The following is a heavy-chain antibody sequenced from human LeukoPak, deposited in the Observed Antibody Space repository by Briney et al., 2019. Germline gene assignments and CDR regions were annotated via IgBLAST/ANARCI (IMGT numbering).Heavy chain of an antibody. CDR2: ISGYNGNT. V-gene: IGHV1-18*01. Sequence: ASVKVSCTASGYTFTNYGVNWVRQAPGQGLEWMGWISGYNGNTKYAQKLQGRVTMTTDTSTSTAYMELRSLRSDDTAVYYCARRGRNYYYDSSGYYPDFDYWGQGTLVTVSS. CDR3: ARRGRNYYYDSSGYYPDFDY. D-gene: IGHD3-22*01. J-gene: IGHJ4*02. CDR1: GYTFTNYG.